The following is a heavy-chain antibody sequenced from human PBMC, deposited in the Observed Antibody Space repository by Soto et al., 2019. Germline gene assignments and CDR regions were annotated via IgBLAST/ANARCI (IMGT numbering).Heavy chain of an antibody. CDR3: AREGSGLLDSSGYYCFDY. D-gene: IGHD3-22*01. V-gene: IGHV3-30-3*01. J-gene: IGHJ4*02. CDR1: GFTFSSYA. CDR2: ISYDGSNK. Sequence: QVQLVESGGGVVQPGRSLRLSCAASGFTFSSYAMHWVRQAPGKGLEWVAVISYDGSNKYYADSVKGRFTISRDNSKNTLYLQMNSLRAEDTAVYYCAREGSGLLDSSGYYCFDYWGQGTLVTVSS.